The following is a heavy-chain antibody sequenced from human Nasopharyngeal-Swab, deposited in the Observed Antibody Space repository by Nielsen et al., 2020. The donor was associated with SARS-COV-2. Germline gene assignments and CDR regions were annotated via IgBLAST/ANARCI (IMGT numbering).Heavy chain of an antibody. CDR1: GFTFSSFG. V-gene: IGHV3-30*03. D-gene: IGHD4-17*01. J-gene: IGHJ4*02. CDR2: IAHDASNE. CDR3: ARDAPAHYGAFY. Sequence: LSLTCAASGFTFSSFGMHWVRQAPGKGLEWVAFIAHDASNEYYGDSVKGRFSISRDSSKNTLYLQMDSLRGEDTAVYYCARDAPAHYGAFYWGRGILVTVSS.